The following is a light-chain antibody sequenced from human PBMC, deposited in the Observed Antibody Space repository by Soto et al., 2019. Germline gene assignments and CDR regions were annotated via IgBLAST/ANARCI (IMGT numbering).Light chain of an antibody. J-gene: IGLJ1*01. Sequence: QSVLTQPPSVSGSPGQRVTISCTGTSSNIGAGYDVHWYQQLPGTGPKLLIYGNSNRPSGVPDRFSGSKSGTSASLAITGLQTDDEADYYCQSYDSGGTLRVFGTGTKVTVL. CDR3: QSYDSGGTLRV. CDR2: GNS. V-gene: IGLV1-40*01. CDR1: SSNIGAGYD.